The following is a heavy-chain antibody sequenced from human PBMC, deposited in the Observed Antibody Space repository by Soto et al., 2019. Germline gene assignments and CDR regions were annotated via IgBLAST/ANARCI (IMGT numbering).Heavy chain of an antibody. V-gene: IGHV3-74*01. D-gene: IGHD3-16*01. J-gene: IGHJ6*02. CDR3: ASNYAYAEGYYWYGMDV. CDR1: GFTFSRYW. Sequence: EVQLVESGGGLVLPGGSLRLSCAASGFTFSRYWMHWVRQAPGKGLVWVSRINSDGSSTHYADSVKGRFTISRDNAKNTLYLQMNSLRAEDTAVYYCASNYAYAEGYYWYGMDVWVQGTTVTVSS. CDR2: INSDGSST.